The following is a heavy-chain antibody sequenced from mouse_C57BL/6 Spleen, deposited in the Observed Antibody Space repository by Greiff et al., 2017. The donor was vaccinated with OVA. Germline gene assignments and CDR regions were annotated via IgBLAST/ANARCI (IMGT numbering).Heavy chain of an antibody. CDR3: ARRGTYYSNYGNLDY. Sequence: VQLQESGPELVKPGASVKISCKASGYAFSSSWMNWVKQRPGKGLEWIGRIYPGDGDTNYNGKFKGKATLTADKSSSTAYMQLSSLTSEDSAVYFCARRGTYYSNYGNLDYGGQGTTLTVSS. D-gene: IGHD2-5*01. V-gene: IGHV1-82*01. CDR2: IYPGDGDT. J-gene: IGHJ2*01. CDR1: GYAFSSSW.